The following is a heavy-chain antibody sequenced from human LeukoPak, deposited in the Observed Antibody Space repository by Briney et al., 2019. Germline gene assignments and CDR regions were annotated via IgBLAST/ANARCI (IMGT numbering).Heavy chain of an antibody. J-gene: IGHJ5*02. Sequence: PSETLSLTCAVSGYSISSGYYCGWIRQPPGQGLEWIGSIYHSRSTYYNPSLKSRVTISVDTSKNQFSLKLSSVTAADTAVYYCARLLYDFWSGYYWFDPWGQGTLVTVSS. CDR3: ARLLYDFWSGYYWFDP. V-gene: IGHV4-38-2*01. D-gene: IGHD3-3*01. CDR1: GYSISSGYY. CDR2: IYHSRST.